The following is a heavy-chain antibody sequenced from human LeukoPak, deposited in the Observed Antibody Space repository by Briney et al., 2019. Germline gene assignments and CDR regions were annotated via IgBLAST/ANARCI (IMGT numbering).Heavy chain of an antibody. CDR2: ISGSGGST. Sequence: GGSLRLSCAASGFTFSSYAMSWVRQAPGKGLEWVSAISGSGGSTYYADSVKGRFTISRDNSKNTLYLQMNSLRAEDTAVYYCARSKAVAGTEGPFDYWGQGTLVTVSS. CDR3: ARSKAVAGTEGPFDY. D-gene: IGHD6-19*01. J-gene: IGHJ4*02. CDR1: GFTFSSYA. V-gene: IGHV3-23*01.